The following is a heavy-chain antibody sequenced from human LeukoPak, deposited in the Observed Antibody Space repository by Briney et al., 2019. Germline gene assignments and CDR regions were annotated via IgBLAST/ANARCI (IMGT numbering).Heavy chain of an antibody. D-gene: IGHD3-3*01. J-gene: IGHJ4*02. CDR2: ISGSGGST. CDR1: GFTFSSYA. V-gene: IGHV3-23*01. Sequence: SGGSLRLSCAASGFTFSSYAMSWVRQAPGKGLEWVSAISGSGGSTYYADSVKGRFTISRDNSKNTLYLQMNSLRAEDTAVYYCAKDSPPNTIFGVAHFDYWGQGTLVTVSS. CDR3: AKDSPPNTIFGVAHFDY.